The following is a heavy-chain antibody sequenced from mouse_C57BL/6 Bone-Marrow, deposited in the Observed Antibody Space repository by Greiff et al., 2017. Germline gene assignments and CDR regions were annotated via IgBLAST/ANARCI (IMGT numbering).Heavy chain of an antibody. V-gene: IGHV14-4*01. CDR1: GFNIKDDY. Sequence: VQLQQSGAELVRPGASVKLSCTASGFNIKDDYIHWVKQRPEQGLEWIGWIDPGIGDTEYASKFQGKATITSATSSNTAYLQLSSLTSEDTAVYYCSSFDGSYFDFWGQGTPRTVAS. CDR2: IDPGIGDT. D-gene: IGHD2-3*01. CDR3: SSFDGSYFDF. J-gene: IGHJ2*01.